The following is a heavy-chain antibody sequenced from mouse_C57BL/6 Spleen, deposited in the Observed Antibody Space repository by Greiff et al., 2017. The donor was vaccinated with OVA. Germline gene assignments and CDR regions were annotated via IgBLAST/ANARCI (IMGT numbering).Heavy chain of an antibody. D-gene: IGHD1-1*01. Sequence: VKLVESGPGLVQPSQSLSITCTVSGFSLTSYGVHWVRQSPGKGLEWLGVIWRGGSTDYNAAFMSRLSITKDNSKSQVFFKMNSLQADDTAIYYCAKKGYYGSSYVWYFDVWGTGTTVTVSS. J-gene: IGHJ1*03. CDR2: IWRGGST. CDR1: GFSLTSYG. V-gene: IGHV2-5*01. CDR3: AKKGYYGSSYVWYFDV.